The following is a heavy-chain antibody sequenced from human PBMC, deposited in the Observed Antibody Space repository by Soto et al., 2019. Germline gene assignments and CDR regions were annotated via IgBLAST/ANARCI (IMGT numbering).Heavy chain of an antibody. CDR1: GYSFTSYW. J-gene: IGHJ6*03. D-gene: IGHD2-15*01. CDR3: ARRTIYCSGGSCYQQGVYYYYYMDV. CDR2: IYPGDSDT. V-gene: IGHV5-51*01. Sequence: PGESLKISCKGSGYSFTSYWIGWVRQMPGKGLEWMGIIYPGDSDTRYSPSFQGQVTISADKSISTAYLQWSSLKASDTAMYYCARRTIYCSGGSCYQQGVYYYYYMDVWGKGTTVTVSS.